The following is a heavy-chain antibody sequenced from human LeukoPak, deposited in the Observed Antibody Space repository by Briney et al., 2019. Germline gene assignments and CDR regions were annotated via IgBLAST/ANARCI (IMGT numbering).Heavy chain of an antibody. J-gene: IGHJ4*02. CDR1: GGTFSSYA. CDR3: ARGNPSIGRFLEWLPNPDY. CDR2: IIPIFGTA. V-gene: IGHV1-69*05. D-gene: IGHD3-3*01. Sequence: GATVNVSCKASGGTFSSYAISWVRQAPGQGLEWMGGIIPIFGTANYAQKFQGRVTITTDESTSTAYMELSSLRSEDTAVYYCARGNPSIGRFLEWLPNPDYWGQGTLVTVSS.